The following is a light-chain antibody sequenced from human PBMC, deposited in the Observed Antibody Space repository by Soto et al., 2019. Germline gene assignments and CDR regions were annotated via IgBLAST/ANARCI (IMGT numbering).Light chain of an antibody. CDR2: DAS. J-gene: IGKJ2*01. Sequence: EVVMTQSPASLSASPGERVTLSCRASQNIRSSLAWYQQRPGQAPRLLIYDASTRATGIPARFSGSGSGTDFTLTISSLQSEDFAVYYCQQYNNWPYTFGQGTKVDIK. CDR1: QNIRSS. V-gene: IGKV3-15*01. CDR3: QQYNNWPYT.